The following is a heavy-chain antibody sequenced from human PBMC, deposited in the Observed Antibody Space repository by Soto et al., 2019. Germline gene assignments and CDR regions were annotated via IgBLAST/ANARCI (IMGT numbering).Heavy chain of an antibody. CDR1: GGTFSSYA. Sequence: SVKVSCKASGGTFSSYAISWVRQAPGQGLEWMGGIIPIFGTANYAQKFQGRVTITADESTSTAYMELSSLRSEDTAVYYCARGPSGTIFGVVIYSWHGMDVWG. V-gene: IGHV1-69*13. CDR2: IIPIFGTA. D-gene: IGHD3-3*01. J-gene: IGHJ6*02. CDR3: ARGPSGTIFGVVIYSWHGMDV.